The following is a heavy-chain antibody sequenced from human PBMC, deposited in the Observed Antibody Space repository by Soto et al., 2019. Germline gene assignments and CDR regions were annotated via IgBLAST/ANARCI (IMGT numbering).Heavy chain of an antibody. J-gene: IGHJ4*02. CDR2: ISYDGSNK. CDR1: GFTFSGYA. Sequence: GGSLRLSCAASGFTFSGYAMHWVRQAPGKGLEWVAVISYDGSNKYYADSVKGRFTISRDNSKNTLYLQMNSLRAEDTAVYYCARDKAFDYWGQGTLVTVYS. CDR3: ARDKAFDY. V-gene: IGHV3-30-3*01.